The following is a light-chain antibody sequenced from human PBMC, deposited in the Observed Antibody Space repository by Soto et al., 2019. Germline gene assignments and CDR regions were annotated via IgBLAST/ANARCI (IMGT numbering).Light chain of an antibody. J-gene: IGKJ1*01. CDR2: GAS. Sequence: TQSPGTLSSSPGERATLSCRASQSVSSNYLAWYQQKPGQAPRLLSYGASSRATGIPDRFSGSGSGTEFTLTIDRLESEDFAVYFCQQYGDLPWTFGQGTKVDIK. V-gene: IGKV3-20*01. CDR1: QSVSSNY. CDR3: QQYGDLPWT.